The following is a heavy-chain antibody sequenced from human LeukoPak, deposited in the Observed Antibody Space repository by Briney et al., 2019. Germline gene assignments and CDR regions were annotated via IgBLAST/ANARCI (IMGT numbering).Heavy chain of an antibody. CDR3: AREGYYGSGSPPSLYFDY. CDR2: TSSDLNVK. J-gene: IGHJ4*02. D-gene: IGHD3-10*01. V-gene: IGHV3-30-3*01. CDR1: GFTFRNYV. Sequence: SGGSLGLSCAAPGFTFRNYVIHWVRQAPGKGLEWVAVTSSDLNVKLYADSVKGRFTISRDNSRSTLYLQMNSLRPEDTAIYYCAREGYYGSGSPPSLYFDYWGQGTLVTVSS.